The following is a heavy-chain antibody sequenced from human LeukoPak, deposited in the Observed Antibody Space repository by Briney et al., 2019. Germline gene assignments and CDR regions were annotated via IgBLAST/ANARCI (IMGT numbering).Heavy chain of an antibody. Sequence: GGSLRLSCAASGFTFDDYAMHWVRQAPGKGLEWVSGISWNSGSIGYADSVKGRFTISRDNAKNSLYLQMNSLRAEDTALYCCAKDIGAYSYGYFDYWGQGTLVTVSS. J-gene: IGHJ4*02. CDR3: AKDIGAYSYGYFDY. CDR1: GFTFDDYA. D-gene: IGHD5-18*01. V-gene: IGHV3-9*01. CDR2: ISWNSGSI.